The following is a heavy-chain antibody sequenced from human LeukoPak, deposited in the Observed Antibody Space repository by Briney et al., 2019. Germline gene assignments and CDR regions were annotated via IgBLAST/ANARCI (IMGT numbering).Heavy chain of an antibody. V-gene: IGHV4-39*01. CDR1: GGSISSSSYY. CDR3: ARLGDSSGYYYVGDY. J-gene: IGHJ4*02. CDR2: IYYSGST. Sequence: SETLSLTCTVSGGSISSSSYYWGWIRQPPGKGLEWIGSIYYSGSTYYNPSLKSRVTISVDTSKNQFSLKLSSVTAADTAVYYCARLGDSSGYYYVGDYWGQGTLVAVSS. D-gene: IGHD3-22*01.